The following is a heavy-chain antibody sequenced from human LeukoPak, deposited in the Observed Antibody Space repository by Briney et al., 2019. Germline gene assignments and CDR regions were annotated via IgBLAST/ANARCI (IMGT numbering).Heavy chain of an antibody. CDR3: AKECGRNSGYALCY. V-gene: IGHV3-23*01. Sequence: GGSLRLSCAASGFTFSSYSMNWVRQAPGKGLEWVSAISGSGGSTYYADSVKGRFTISRDNSKNTLYLQMNSLRAEDTAVYYCAKECGRNSGYALCYWGQGTLVTVSS. CDR1: GFTFSSYS. D-gene: IGHD5-12*01. CDR2: ISGSGGST. J-gene: IGHJ4*02.